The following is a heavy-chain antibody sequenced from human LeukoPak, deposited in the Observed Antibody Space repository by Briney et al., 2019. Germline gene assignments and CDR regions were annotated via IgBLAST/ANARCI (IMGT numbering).Heavy chain of an antibody. CDR2: MSYSEST. CDR3: AKSGGYGLIDY. D-gene: IGHD6-25*01. Sequence: PSETLSLTCTVSGGSISSRYYYWGWIRQPPGKGLEWIGSMSYSESTYYNPSLKSRVSISGDSSKNQFSLKLSSVTAADTAVYYCAKSGGYGLIDYWGQGTLVTVSS. V-gene: IGHV4-39*01. J-gene: IGHJ4*01. CDR1: GGSISSRYYY.